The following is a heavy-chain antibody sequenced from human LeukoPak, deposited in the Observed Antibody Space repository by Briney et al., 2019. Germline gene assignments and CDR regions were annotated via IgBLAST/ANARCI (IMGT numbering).Heavy chain of an antibody. CDR3: ARRRAATIDY. CDR2: MHYSESS. Sequence: SETLSLTCTVSGGSISSSSYYWGWIRQQPGKGLEWIGTMHYSESSYCNPSLKTRVTISVDTSKNQFSLKLSSVTAADTAVYYCARRRAATIDYWGQGTLVTVSS. CDR1: GGSISSSSYY. D-gene: IGHD6-25*01. J-gene: IGHJ4*02. V-gene: IGHV4-39*01.